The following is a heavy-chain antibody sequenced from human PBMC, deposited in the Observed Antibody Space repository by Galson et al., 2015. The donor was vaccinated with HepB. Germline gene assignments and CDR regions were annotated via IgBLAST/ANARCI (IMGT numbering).Heavy chain of an antibody. D-gene: IGHD3-10*01. CDR2: MYYSGST. CDR1: GGSVTRTTYY. V-gene: IGHV4-39*01. J-gene: IGHJ4*02. CDR3: VRHQLGHGYGSDD. Sequence: TLSLTCSVSGGSVTRTTYYCGWIRQPPGKGLEWIGSMYYSGSTYYNPSLKSRVSISIDTSKNQFSLKVRSVTAADTAVYYCVRHQLGHGYGSDDWGQGTLVTVSS.